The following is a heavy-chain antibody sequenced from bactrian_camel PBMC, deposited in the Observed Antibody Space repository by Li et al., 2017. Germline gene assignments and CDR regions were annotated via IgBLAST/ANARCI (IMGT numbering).Heavy chain of an antibody. CDR2: IDSDGRT. D-gene: IGHD3*01. J-gene: IGHJ4*01. Sequence: HVQLVESGGGSVQAGGSLRLSCAVSGYTYSTYCMGWFRQVPGKEREALAAIDSDGRTSVADSVKGRFFISQDADKSTLFLQMNDLKPEDTAMYYCAASIIILQPASRLRRRSYNHWGQGTQVTVS. CDR1: GYTYSTYC. CDR3: AASIIILQPASRLRRRSYNH. V-gene: IGHV3S57*01.